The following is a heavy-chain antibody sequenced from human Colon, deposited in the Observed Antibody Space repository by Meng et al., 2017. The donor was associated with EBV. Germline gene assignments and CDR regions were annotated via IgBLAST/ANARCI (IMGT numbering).Heavy chain of an antibody. D-gene: IGHD3-22*01. CDR1: GDSISSTDYY. CDR3: ARVTGKIYYDGSGYPEAFDY. Sequence: QGELQESGPGPVKPSQTLALTCTVSGDSISSTDYYWSWVRQPPGKGLEWTGYIYYSGSRYYNPSLKSRVTISVDTSKNQFSLKLSSVTAADTAVYYCARVTGKIYYDGSGYPEAFDYWGQGTLVTVSS. J-gene: IGHJ4*02. V-gene: IGHV4-30-4*01. CDR2: IYYSGSR.